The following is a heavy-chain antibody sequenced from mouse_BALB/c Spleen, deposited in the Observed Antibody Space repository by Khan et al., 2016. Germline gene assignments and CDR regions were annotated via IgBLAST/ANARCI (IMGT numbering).Heavy chain of an antibody. D-gene: IGHD1-1*01. Sequence: QVQLKESGPGLVAPSQSLSITCTVSGFSLTSYDISWIRQPPGKGLEWLGVIWTGGGTNYNSAFMSRLSISKDNSKSLVFLKMNSLQTDDTAIYYCVRAEVAWFAYWGQGTLVTVSA. CDR1: GFSLTSYD. CDR2: IWTGGGT. J-gene: IGHJ3*01. V-gene: IGHV2-9-2*01. CDR3: VRAEVAWFAY.